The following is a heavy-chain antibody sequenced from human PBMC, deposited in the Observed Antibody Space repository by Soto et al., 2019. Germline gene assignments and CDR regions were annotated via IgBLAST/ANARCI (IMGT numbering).Heavy chain of an antibody. CDR1: GFTFSSYA. V-gene: IGHV3-30-3*01. Sequence: GGSLRLSCAASGFTFSSYAMHWARQAPGKGLEWVAVISYDGSNKYYADSVKGRFTISRDNSKSTLYLQMNSLRAEDTAVYYCARDGEPWIQLCFHYWCQGPLVTV. J-gene: IGHJ4*02. D-gene: IGHD5-18*01. CDR3: ARDGEPWIQLCFHY. CDR2: ISYDGSNK.